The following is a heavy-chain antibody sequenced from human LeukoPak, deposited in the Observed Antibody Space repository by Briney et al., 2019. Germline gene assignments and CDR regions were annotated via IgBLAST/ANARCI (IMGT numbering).Heavy chain of an antibody. CDR1: GFTFSSYS. J-gene: IGHJ6*03. Sequence: GGSLRLSCAASGFTFSSYSMNWVRQAPGKGLEWVSSISGSGGSTYYADSVKGRFTISRDNSKNTLYLQMNSLRAEDTAVYYCAKRSSSHYYYYMDVWGKGTTVTVSS. V-gene: IGHV3-23*01. D-gene: IGHD2-15*01. CDR3: AKRSSSHYYYYMDV. CDR2: ISGSGGST.